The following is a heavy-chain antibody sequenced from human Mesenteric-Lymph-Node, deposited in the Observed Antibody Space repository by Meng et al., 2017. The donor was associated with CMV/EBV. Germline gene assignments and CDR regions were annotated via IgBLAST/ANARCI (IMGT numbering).Heavy chain of an antibody. J-gene: IGHJ4*02. CDR1: GFTLSSYG. Sequence: GFTLSSYGMHWVRQAPGKGLEWVAFIRYDGSNKYYADSVKGRFTISKDISKNTLYLQMDSLRPEDTAVYYCAKDDYGDFAAEYYFDYWGQGTLVTVSS. V-gene: IGHV3-30*02. D-gene: IGHD4-17*01. CDR3: AKDDYGDFAAEYYFDY. CDR2: IRYDGSNK.